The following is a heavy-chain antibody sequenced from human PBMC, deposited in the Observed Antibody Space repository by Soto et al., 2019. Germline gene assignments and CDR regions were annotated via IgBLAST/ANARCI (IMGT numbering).Heavy chain of an antibody. J-gene: IGHJ4*02. CDR2: INHSGST. V-gene: IGHV4-34*01. Sequence: SETLSLTCAVYGGSFSGYYWSWIRQPPGKGLEWIGEINHSGSTNYNPSLKSRVTISVDTSKNQFSLKLSSVTAADTAVYYCARGTYGLWDTAMVIRDFAYSAQGTLDTVSS. D-gene: IGHD5-18*01. CDR1: GGSFSGYY. CDR3: ARGTYGLWDTAMVIRDFAY.